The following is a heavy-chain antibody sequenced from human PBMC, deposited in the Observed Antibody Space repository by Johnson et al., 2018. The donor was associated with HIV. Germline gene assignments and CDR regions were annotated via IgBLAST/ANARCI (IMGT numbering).Heavy chain of an antibody. J-gene: IGHJ3*02. Sequence: QGQLVESGGGVVQPGRSLRLSCAASGFTFSSYAMHWVRQAPGKGLEWVAVISYDGSNKYYADSVKGRFTISRDNSKNTLYLQMNSLRAEDTAVYYCARVHAAVAGNDAFDIWGQGTMVTVSS. CDR3: ARVHAAVAGNDAFDI. D-gene: IGHD6-19*01. CDR2: ISYDGSNK. V-gene: IGHV3-30-3*01. CDR1: GFTFSSYA.